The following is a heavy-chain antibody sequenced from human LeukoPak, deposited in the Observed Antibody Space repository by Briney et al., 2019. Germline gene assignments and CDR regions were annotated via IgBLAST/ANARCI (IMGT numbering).Heavy chain of an antibody. V-gene: IGHV4-39*07. CDR1: GGSLSSSSYY. CDR2: IFFSGST. CDR3: ARDRIAVAGTFDY. Sequence: PSETLSLTCTVSGGSLSSSSYYWGWIRHPPGKGLEWIGSIFFSGSTYSNPSLKSRVTISVDTSKNQFSLKLSSVTAADTAVYYCARDRIAVAGTFDYWGQGTLVTVSS. D-gene: IGHD6-19*01. J-gene: IGHJ4*02.